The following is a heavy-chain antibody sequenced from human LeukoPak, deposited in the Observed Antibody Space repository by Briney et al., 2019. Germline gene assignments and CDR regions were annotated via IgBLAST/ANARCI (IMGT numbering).Heavy chain of an antibody. CDR3: ARQEDCSGGSCLFDY. CDR2: IYYSGST. D-gene: IGHD2-15*01. J-gene: IGHJ4*02. Sequence: SETLSLTCTVSGGSISSSSYYWGWIRKPPGKGLEWIGSIYYSGSTYYNPSLKSRVTISVDTSKNQFSLKLSSVTAADTAVYYCARQEDCSGGSCLFDYWGQGTLVTVSS. CDR1: GGSISSSSYY. V-gene: IGHV4-39*01.